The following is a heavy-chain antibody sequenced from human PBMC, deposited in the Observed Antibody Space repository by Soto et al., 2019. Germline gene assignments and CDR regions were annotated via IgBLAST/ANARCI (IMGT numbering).Heavy chain of an antibody. CDR3: ARAWGSPYDKYYYGMDV. Sequence: LRLSCAASGFTFSSYSMNWVRQAPGKGLEWVSYISSSSSTIYYADSVKGRFTISRDNAKNSLYLQMNSLRDEDTAVYYCARAWGSPYDKYYYGMDVWGQGTTVTVSS. D-gene: IGHD3-16*01. J-gene: IGHJ6*02. CDR1: GFTFSSYS. CDR2: ISSSSSTI. V-gene: IGHV3-48*02.